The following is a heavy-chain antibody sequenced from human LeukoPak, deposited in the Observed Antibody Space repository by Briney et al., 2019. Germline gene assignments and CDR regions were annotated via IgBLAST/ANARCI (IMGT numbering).Heavy chain of an antibody. V-gene: IGHV3-23*01. D-gene: IGHD6-19*01. CDR3: AKDLAIAVAGNGYFDY. CDR1: GFTFSSYA. CDR2: ISGSGGST. J-gene: IGHJ4*02. Sequence: QPGGSLRLSCAASGFTFSSYAMSWVRQAPGKGLEWVSAISGSGGSTYYADSVKGRFTISRDNSKNTLYLQMNSLRAEDMAVYYCAKDLAIAVAGNGYFDYWGQGTLVTVSS.